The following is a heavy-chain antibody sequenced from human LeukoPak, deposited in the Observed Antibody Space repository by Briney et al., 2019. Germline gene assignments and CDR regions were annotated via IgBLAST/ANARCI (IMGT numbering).Heavy chain of an antibody. CDR3: AREGAARNFDY. CDR2: IYTSGST. Sequence: SQTLSLTCTVSGGSVSSGTYYWTWIRQPAGKGLEWIGRIYTSGSTNFNPSLKSRVSISLDTSQNQFSLKVSTVTAADTAVYYCAREGAARNFDYWGQGILVTVSS. V-gene: IGHV4-61*02. D-gene: IGHD6-6*01. CDR1: GGSVSSGTYY. J-gene: IGHJ4*02.